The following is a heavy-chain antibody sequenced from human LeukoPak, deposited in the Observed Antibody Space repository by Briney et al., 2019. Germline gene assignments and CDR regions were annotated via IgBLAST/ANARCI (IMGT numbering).Heavy chain of an antibody. CDR1: GYTFTDYY. CDR3: ATGPNIYGSGRSWYDP. D-gene: IGHD3-10*01. V-gene: IGHV1-2*02. CDR2: INPDSGAT. Sequence: ASVKVSCKASGYTFTDYYIHWVRLAPGQGPEWMGWINPDSGATNYAQNFQGRVTVTRDTSIRTVYMELTRLTSDDTAVYYCATGPNIYGSGRSWYDPWGQGTLVTVSS. J-gene: IGHJ5*02.